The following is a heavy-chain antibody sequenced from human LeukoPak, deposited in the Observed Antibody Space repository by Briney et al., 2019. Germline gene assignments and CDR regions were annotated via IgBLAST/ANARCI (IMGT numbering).Heavy chain of an antibody. V-gene: IGHV3-33*08. CDR3: ARDRLLLAADY. J-gene: IGHJ4*02. D-gene: IGHD3-3*02. Sequence: PGGSLRLSCAASGFTFTNYAMNWVRRAPGKGLEWVAVIWYDGSNKYYADSVKGRFTISRDNSKNTLYLQMNSLRAEDTAVYYCARDRLLLAADYWGQGTLVTVSS. CDR1: GFTFTNYA. CDR2: IWYDGSNK.